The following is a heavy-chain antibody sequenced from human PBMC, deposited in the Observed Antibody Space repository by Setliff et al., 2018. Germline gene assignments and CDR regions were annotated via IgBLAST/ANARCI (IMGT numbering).Heavy chain of an antibody. V-gene: IGHV4-4*07. D-gene: IGHD5-12*01. CDR3: TRGPDGYTYQGAFDI. Sequence: PSETLSLICTVSGGSISSHYWNWIRQPAGKGLEWIGRIYTSGSTNYNPSLKSRVTISVDTSKNQFSLKLSSVTAADTAVYYCTRGPDGYTYQGAFDIWGQGTMVTVS. CDR1: GGSISSHY. CDR2: IYTSGST. J-gene: IGHJ3*02.